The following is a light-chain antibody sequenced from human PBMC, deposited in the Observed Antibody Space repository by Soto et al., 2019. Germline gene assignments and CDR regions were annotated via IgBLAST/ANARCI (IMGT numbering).Light chain of an antibody. CDR1: QSVSTNY. CDR2: AAS. Sequence: EIVLTQSPGTLSLSPGERATLSCRASQSVSTNYLAWYQQQPGQTPRLLIYAASSRATGIPDRFSGSGSGTDFTLTISRLEPEDFAVYYCQQYANSPYTFGQGTNLEIK. V-gene: IGKV3-20*01. J-gene: IGKJ2*01. CDR3: QQYANSPYT.